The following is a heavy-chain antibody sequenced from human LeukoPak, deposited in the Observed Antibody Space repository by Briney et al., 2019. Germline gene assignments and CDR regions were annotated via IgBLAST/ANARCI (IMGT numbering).Heavy chain of an antibody. J-gene: IGHJ4*02. CDR3: AKDGVRGYSSSWFDY. CDR1: GFTFSSYA. V-gene: IGHV3-23*01. CDR2: ISGSGGST. Sequence: PGGSLRLSCAASGFTFSSYAMSWVRQAPGKGLEWVSAISGSGGSTYYADSVKGRFTISRDNSKNTLYLQMNSLRAEDTAVYYCAKDGVRGYSSSWFDYWGQGTLVTVSS. D-gene: IGHD6-13*01.